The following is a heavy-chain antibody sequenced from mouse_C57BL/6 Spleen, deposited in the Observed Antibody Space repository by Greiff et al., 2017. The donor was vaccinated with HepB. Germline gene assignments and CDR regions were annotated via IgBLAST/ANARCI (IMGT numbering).Heavy chain of an antibody. Sequence: VQLQQPGAELVKPGASVKLSCKASGYTFTSYWMQWVKQRPGQGLEWIGEIDPSDSYTNYNQKFKGKATLTVDTSSSTAYMQLSSLTSEDSAVYYCARRRDYGGQGTTLTVSS. CDR2: IDPSDSYT. CDR3: ARRRDY. CDR1: GYTFTSYW. J-gene: IGHJ2*01. V-gene: IGHV1-50*01.